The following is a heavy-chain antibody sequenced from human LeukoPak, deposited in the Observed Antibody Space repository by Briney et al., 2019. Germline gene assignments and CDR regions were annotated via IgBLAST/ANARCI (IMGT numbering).Heavy chain of an antibody. CDR2: ISGSGGST. J-gene: IGHJ4*02. D-gene: IGHD3-10*01. CDR1: GFTFSSYA. CDR3: AKEPYGSGSYYNSPFDY. Sequence: GGSLRLSCAASGFTFSSYAMSWVRQAPGKGLEWVSAISGSGGSTYYADSVKGRFTISRDNSKSTLYLQMNSLRAEDTAVYYCAKEPYGSGSYYNSPFDYWGQGTLVTVSS. V-gene: IGHV3-23*01.